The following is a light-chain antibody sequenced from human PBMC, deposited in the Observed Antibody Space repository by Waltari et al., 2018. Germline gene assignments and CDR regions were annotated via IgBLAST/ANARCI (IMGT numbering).Light chain of an antibody. CDR2: WAS. J-gene: IGKJ1*01. CDR1: QSVLYSSSNKNF. V-gene: IGKV4-1*01. CDR3: QQYHSVPRT. Sequence: IMMTQSPDSLAVSLGERATINCKSSQSVLYSSSNKNFLNWYQQKPGQPPKLLIYWASTRESGVPDRFSGSGSGTDFTLTITSLQAEDVAVYYCQQYHSVPRTFGQGTKVEIK.